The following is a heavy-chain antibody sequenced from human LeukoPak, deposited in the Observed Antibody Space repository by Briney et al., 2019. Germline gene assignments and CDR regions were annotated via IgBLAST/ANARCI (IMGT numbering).Heavy chain of an antibody. V-gene: IGHV3-21*01. Sequence: PGGSLRLSCSASGFTFSDYNMNWVRQAPGKGLEWVSSISSSSSYIYYADSVKGRFTISRDNAKNSLYLHMNSLRAEDPAVYYCATMIRGVFAFDNWGQGTMVTVSS. CDR2: ISSSSSYI. CDR1: GFTFSDYN. CDR3: ATMIRGVFAFDN. J-gene: IGHJ3*02. D-gene: IGHD3-10*01.